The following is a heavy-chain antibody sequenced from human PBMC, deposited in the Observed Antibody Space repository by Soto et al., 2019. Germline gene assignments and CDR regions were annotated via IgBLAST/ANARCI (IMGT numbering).Heavy chain of an antibody. V-gene: IGHV3-23*01. D-gene: IGHD3-3*01. Sequence: GGSLRLSCAASGFTFSSYAMSWVRQAPGKGLEWVSAISGSGGSTYYADSVKGRFTISRDNSKNTLYPQMNSLRAEDTAVYYCAKDEGPYYDFWSGYTNYYGMDVWGQGTTVTVSS. CDR2: ISGSGGST. CDR3: AKDEGPYYDFWSGYTNYYGMDV. CDR1: GFTFSSYA. J-gene: IGHJ6*02.